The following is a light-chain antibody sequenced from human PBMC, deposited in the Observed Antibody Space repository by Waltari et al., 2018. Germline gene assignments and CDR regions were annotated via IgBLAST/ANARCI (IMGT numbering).Light chain of an antibody. V-gene: IGLV2-14*03. Sequence: QSALTHPASLSRSLRQSITISSPATTRAHGRYTFVSWYQQHAGLAPKLIIDDVSNRPSGVSDRFSGSKSGNTASLTISGLQAEDAADYYCNSYTSTTTPVFGGGTKVTVL. CDR2: DVS. CDR3: NSYTSTTTPV. CDR1: TRAHGRYTF. J-gene: IGLJ3*02.